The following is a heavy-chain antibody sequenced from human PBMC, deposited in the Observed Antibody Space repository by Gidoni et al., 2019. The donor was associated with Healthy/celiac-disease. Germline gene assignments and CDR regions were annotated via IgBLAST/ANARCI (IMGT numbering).Heavy chain of an antibody. CDR1: GFIVSSNY. CDR2: IYSGGST. D-gene: IGHD3-22*01. CDR3: ARDYYDSSGYYSI. V-gene: IGHV3-53*04. Sequence: EVQLVESGGGLVQPGGSLRLSCAASGFIVSSNYMSWVRQAPGKGLEWVSVIYSGGSTYYADSVKGRFTISRHNSKNTLYLQMNSLRAEDTAVYYCARDYYDSSGYYSIWGQGTLVTVSS. J-gene: IGHJ4*02.